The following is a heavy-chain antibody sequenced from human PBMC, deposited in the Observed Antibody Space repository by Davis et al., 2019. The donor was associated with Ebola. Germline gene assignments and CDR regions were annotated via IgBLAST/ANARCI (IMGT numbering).Heavy chain of an antibody. Sequence: PSETLSLTCTVSGGSISSYYWSWIRQPPGKGLEWIGEINHSGSTNYNPSLKSRVTISVDTSKNQFSLKLSSVTAADTAVYYCARSRSIAARPYDYWGQGTLVTVSS. CDR2: INHSGST. CDR1: GGSISSYY. CDR3: ARSRSIAARPYDY. J-gene: IGHJ4*02. V-gene: IGHV4-34*01. D-gene: IGHD6-6*01.